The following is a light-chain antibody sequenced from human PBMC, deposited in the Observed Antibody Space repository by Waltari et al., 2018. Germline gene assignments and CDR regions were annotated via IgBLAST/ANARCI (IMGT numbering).Light chain of an antibody. V-gene: IGLV2-23*01. CDR2: ENN. Sequence: QSALTQPASVSGSPGQSITISCSGTTNDVGKYDLVSWYQQVPGRVPKLIPYENNRRPSYIAHRFVGSKAGNTASLTISGLQPEDEADYYCCSFASSRTWVFGGRTRLTV. J-gene: IGLJ3*02. CDR3: CSFASSRTWV. CDR1: TNDVGKYDL.